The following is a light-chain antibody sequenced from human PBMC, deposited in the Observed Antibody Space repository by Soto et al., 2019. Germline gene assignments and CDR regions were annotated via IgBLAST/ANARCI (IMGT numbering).Light chain of an antibody. CDR1: QSINSR. J-gene: IGKJ1*01. CDR3: QQYNSNSLLT. Sequence: DIQMPQSPSTLSASVGDRVTITCRVSQSINSRVAWYQQKPGKAPKLLIYKASSLENGVPSRFSGSGSGTEFTLTISSLQPDDFATDYCQQYNSNSLLTFCQGTKVDI. V-gene: IGKV1-5*03. CDR2: KAS.